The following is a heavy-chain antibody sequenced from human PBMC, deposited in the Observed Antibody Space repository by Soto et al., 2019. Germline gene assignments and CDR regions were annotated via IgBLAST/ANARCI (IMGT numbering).Heavy chain of an antibody. CDR1: AGSISSDDYY. CDR2: IYYSGST. Sequence: QLQLQESGPGLVKPSETLSLTCTVSAGSISSDDYYWGWIRQPPGKGLEWIGSIYYSGSTYYNPSLKSRVSISVDTSKNQFSLKLSSVTAADTAVYYCARLYAWSYGYSDYWGQGTLVTVSS. J-gene: IGHJ4*02. D-gene: IGHD5-18*01. CDR3: ARLYAWSYGYSDY. V-gene: IGHV4-39*01.